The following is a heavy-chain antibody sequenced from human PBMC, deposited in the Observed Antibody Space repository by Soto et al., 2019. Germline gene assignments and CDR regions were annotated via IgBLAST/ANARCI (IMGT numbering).Heavy chain of an antibody. CDR1: GGSISSGDYY. CDR3: ARQPRQLVYYYYGMDV. CDR2: IYYSGST. V-gene: IGHV4-30-4*01. D-gene: IGHD6-6*01. Sequence: PSETLSLTCTVSGGSISSGDYYWSWIRQPPGKGLEWIGYIYYSGSTYYNPSLKSRVTISVDTSKNQFSLKLSSVTAADTAVYYCARQPRQLVYYYYGMDVWGQGTTVTVSS. J-gene: IGHJ6*02.